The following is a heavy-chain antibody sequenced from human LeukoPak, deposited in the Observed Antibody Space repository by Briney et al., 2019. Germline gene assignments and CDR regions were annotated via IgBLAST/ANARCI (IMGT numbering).Heavy chain of an antibody. D-gene: IGHD2-2*01. Sequence: PGGSLRLSCEASGFTFSRYGMHWVRQAQGKGLEWVAVIWSDGNNKEHGDSVKGRFTISRDNSKNTLYLQMNSLRAEDTAMYYCARDYCSSISCMDAWGQGTTVTVSS. J-gene: IGHJ6*02. CDR3: ARDYCSSISCMDA. V-gene: IGHV3-33*01. CDR1: GFTFSRYG. CDR2: IWSDGNNK.